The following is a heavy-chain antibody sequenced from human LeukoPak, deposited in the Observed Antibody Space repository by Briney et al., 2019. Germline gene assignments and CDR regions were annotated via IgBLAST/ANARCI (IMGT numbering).Heavy chain of an antibody. CDR1: GGSISSSSYY. CDR3: ARGRGYFQH. J-gene: IGHJ1*01. V-gene: IGHV4-39*07. CDR2: IYYSGST. D-gene: IGHD3-10*01. Sequence: PSETLSLTCTVSGGSISSSSYYWGWIRQPPGKGLEWIGSIYYSGSTNYNPSLKSRVTISVDTSKNQFSLKLSSVTAADTAVYYCARGRGYFQHWGQGTLVTVSS.